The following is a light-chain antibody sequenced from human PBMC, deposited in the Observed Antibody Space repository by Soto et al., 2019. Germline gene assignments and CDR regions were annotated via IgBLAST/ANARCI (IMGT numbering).Light chain of an antibody. J-gene: IGKJ4*01. V-gene: IGKV3-11*01. CDR3: QQRMIWPPLT. Sequence: EVVLSQSPATLSLSPGETATLSCRASQSVSIYLAWYQQKPGQSPRLLIYDASNRATGIPAKFSGSGSGTDFTLSIRSLEPVDFAVYYCQQRMIWPPLTFGGGTKVEIK. CDR2: DAS. CDR1: QSVSIY.